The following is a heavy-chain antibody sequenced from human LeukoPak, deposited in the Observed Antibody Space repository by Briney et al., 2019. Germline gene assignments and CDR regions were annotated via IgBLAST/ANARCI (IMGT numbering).Heavy chain of an antibody. Sequence: ASVKVSCKASGYTFTSYGISWVRQAPGQGLEWMGWISAYNGNTNYAQKPQGRVTMTTDTSTSTAYMGLRSLRSDDTAVYYCARVSAVAGTLDYWGQGTLVTVSS. CDR1: GYTFTSYG. J-gene: IGHJ4*02. CDR2: ISAYNGNT. V-gene: IGHV1-18*01. D-gene: IGHD6-19*01. CDR3: ARVSAVAGTLDY.